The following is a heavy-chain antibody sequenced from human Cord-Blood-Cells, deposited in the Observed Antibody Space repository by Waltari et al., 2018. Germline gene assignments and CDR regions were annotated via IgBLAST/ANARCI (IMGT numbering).Heavy chain of an antibody. D-gene: IGHD4-17*01. V-gene: IGHV4-59*08. Sequence: VQLQVSGPRPVKPSETLPLTCTVSGSSISGYYSSWIRQPPGKGLEWIGYIYYSGSTNYNPSLKSRVTISLDTSKNQFSLKLSSVTAADTAVYYCARGGDYWFDPWGQGTLVTVSS. CDR2: IYYSGST. CDR3: ARGGDYWFDP. J-gene: IGHJ5*02. CDR1: GSSISGYY.